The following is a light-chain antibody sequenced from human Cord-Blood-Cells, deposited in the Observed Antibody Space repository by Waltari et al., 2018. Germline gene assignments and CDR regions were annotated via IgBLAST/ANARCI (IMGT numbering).Light chain of an antibody. V-gene: IGKV2-28*01. CDR1: QSLLHSTAYNY. J-gene: IGKJ1*01. Sequence: DIVMTQSALSLPVTPGELSYIPFRSSQSLLHSTAYNYLDWYLQKPGQSQQLLIYLGSNRAFGGPDRLSGSGSGTDFTLKISRVEAEDVGVYYCMQALQTPPTFGQGTKVEIK. CDR2: LGS. CDR3: MQALQTPPT.